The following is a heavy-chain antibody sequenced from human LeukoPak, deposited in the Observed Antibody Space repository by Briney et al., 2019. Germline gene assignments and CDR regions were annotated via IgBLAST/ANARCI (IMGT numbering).Heavy chain of an antibody. D-gene: IGHD1-7*01. V-gene: IGHV4-61*02. CDR3: ASAVDNWNYAFDP. CDR1: GGSISSGSYY. Sequence: SETLSLTCTVSGGSISSGSYYWSWIRQPAGKGLEWIGRIYTSGSTNYNPSLKSRVTISVDASKNQFSLKLGSVTAADTAVYYCASAVDNWNYAFDPWGQGTLVAVSS. CDR2: IYTSGST. J-gene: IGHJ5*02.